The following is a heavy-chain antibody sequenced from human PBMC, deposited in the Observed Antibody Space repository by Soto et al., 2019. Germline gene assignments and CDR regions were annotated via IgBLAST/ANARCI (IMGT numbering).Heavy chain of an antibody. D-gene: IGHD6-19*01. CDR2: IWYDGSNK. V-gene: IGHV3-33*01. J-gene: IGHJ4*02. Sequence: GGSPRLSCAASGFTFSSYGMHWVRQAPGKGLEWVAVIWYDGSNKYYADSVKGRFTISRDNSKNTLYLQMNSLRAEDTAVYYCARDFGSAVAGTVGGFFDYWGQGTLVTVSS. CDR1: GFTFSSYG. CDR3: ARDFGSAVAGTVGGFFDY.